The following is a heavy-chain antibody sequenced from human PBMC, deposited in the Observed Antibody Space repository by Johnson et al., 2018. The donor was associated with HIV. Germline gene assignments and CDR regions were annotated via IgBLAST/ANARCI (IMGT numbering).Heavy chain of an antibody. J-gene: IGHJ3*01. V-gene: IGHV3-30*18. D-gene: IGHD2-21*01. Sequence: QVLLVESGGGLVQPGRSLRLSCAASGFTFDDYAMHWVRQAPGKGLEWVAVISYDGSNKYYADSVKGRFTISRDNSKNTLYLQMNSLRPEDTAVYYCAKVDCGGYTCAGYDPFDLWGQGTLVTVSS. CDR3: AKVDCGGYTCAGYDPFDL. CDR2: ISYDGSNK. CDR1: GFTFDDYA.